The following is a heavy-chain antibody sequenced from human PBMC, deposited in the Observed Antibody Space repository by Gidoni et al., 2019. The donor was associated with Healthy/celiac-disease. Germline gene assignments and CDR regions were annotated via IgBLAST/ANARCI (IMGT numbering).Heavy chain of an antibody. CDR2: TNPNSGGT. V-gene: IGHV1-2*02. CDR3: ARGPYYYDSSGQERWFDP. Sequence: VQLVQSGAEGKKPGASGKVTCQASGYTFTGYFRHWVRQAPGQGLEWMGWTNPNSGGTNHAQKVQGRVTMTRDTSISTAYMELSRLRSDDTAVYYCARGPYYYDSSGQERWFDPWGQGTLVTVSS. D-gene: IGHD3-22*01. CDR1: GYTFTGYF. J-gene: IGHJ5*02.